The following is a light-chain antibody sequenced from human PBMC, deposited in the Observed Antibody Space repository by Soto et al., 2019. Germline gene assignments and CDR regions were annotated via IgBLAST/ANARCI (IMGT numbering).Light chain of an antibody. CDR1: QSLLYRSNNKNY. Sequence: DIVMTQSPDSLPLSLGERATINCKSSQSLLYRSNNKNYLAWYQQKRGQPPKLLVSWASTRQPGVPDRFNGSGSGTDFNLTINSLQAEDVAVYYCHQYFSTLPLSFGGGTKVEIK. J-gene: IGKJ4*01. CDR3: HQYFSTLPLS. CDR2: WAS. V-gene: IGKV4-1*01.